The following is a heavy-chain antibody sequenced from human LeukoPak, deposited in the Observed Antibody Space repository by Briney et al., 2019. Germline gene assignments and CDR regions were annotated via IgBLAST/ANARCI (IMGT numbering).Heavy chain of an antibody. V-gene: IGHV3-30-3*01. CDR3: AKDQALWFGEPPTGY. Sequence: PGGSLRLSCAASGFTFSSYAMHWVRQAPGKGLEWVAVISYDGSNKYYADSVKGRFTISRDNSKNTLYLQMNSLRAEDTAVYYCAKDQALWFGEPPTGYWGQGTLVTVSS. J-gene: IGHJ4*02. CDR1: GFTFSSYA. D-gene: IGHD3-10*01. CDR2: ISYDGSNK.